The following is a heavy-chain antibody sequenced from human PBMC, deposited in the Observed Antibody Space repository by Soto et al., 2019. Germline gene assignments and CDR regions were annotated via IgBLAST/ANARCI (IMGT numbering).Heavy chain of an antibody. Sequence: SETLSLTCTVSCGSISSYYWSWIRQPPGKGLEWIGYIYYSGSTNYNPSLKSRVTISVDTSKNQFSLKLSSVTAADTAVYYCARGGIQLWAYYGMDVWGQGTTVTV. D-gene: IGHD5-18*01. CDR3: ARGGIQLWAYYGMDV. V-gene: IGHV4-59*01. CDR1: CGSISSYY. J-gene: IGHJ6*02. CDR2: IYYSGST.